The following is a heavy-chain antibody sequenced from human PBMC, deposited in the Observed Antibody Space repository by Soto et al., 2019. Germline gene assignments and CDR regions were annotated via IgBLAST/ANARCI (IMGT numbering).Heavy chain of an antibody. J-gene: IGHJ4*02. V-gene: IGHV1-18*01. CDR2: ISGYNGDT. D-gene: IGHD3-9*01. CDR3: ARGDWPNY. CDR1: GYSFTSYG. Sequence: QVQLVQSGAEVKKPGASVKVSCKASGYSFTSYGLSWVRQAPGQGLEWMGGISGYNGDTNYAQNLQGRVTMTTGTSTSTAYMELRSLRSNYTAVYYCARGDWPNYWGQGTLVTVSS.